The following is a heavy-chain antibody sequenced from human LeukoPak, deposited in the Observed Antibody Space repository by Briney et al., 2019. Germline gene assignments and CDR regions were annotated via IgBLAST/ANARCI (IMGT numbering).Heavy chain of an antibody. Sequence: PGGSLRLSCAASGITFSSYAMSWVRQAPGKGLEWVSAISGSGGSTYYADSVKGRFTISRDNSKNTLYLQMNSLRAEDTAVYYCAKARNLYYYDSSGYPDDYWGQGTLVTVSS. D-gene: IGHD3-22*01. V-gene: IGHV3-23*01. CDR1: GITFSSYA. J-gene: IGHJ4*02. CDR2: ISGSGGST. CDR3: AKARNLYYYDSSGYPDDY.